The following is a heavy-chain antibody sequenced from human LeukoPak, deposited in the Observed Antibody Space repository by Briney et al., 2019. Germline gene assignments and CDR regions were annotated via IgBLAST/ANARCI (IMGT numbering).Heavy chain of an antibody. CDR1: GFTFSSYS. CDR3: ASSGSYRFDY. D-gene: IGHD1-26*01. V-gene: IGHV3-48*02. CDR2: ITASGTAM. J-gene: IGHJ4*02. Sequence: GGSLRLSCAASGFTFSSYSMNWVRQAPGKGLEWVSHITASGTAMFYADSVKGRFTISKDNAKNSLYLQMNSLRDEDTAVYYCASSGSYRFDYWGQGTLVTVSS.